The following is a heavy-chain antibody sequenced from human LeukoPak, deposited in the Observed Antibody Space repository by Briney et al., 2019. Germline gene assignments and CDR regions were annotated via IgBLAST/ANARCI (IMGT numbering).Heavy chain of an antibody. V-gene: IGHV4-61*02. CDR1: GGSISSGSYY. Sequence: SETLSLTCTVPGGSISSGSYYWSWIRQPAGKGLEWIGRIYTSGSTNYNPSLKSRVTISVDTSKNQFSLKLSSVTAADTAVYYCARGMAHYYDSSGYYLSPTAFDYWGQGTLVTVSS. J-gene: IGHJ4*02. D-gene: IGHD3-22*01. CDR3: ARGMAHYYDSSGYYLSPTAFDY. CDR2: IYTSGST.